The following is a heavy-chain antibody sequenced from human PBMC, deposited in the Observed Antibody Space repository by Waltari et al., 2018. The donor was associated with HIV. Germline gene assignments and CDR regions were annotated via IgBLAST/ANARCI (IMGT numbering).Heavy chain of an antibody. D-gene: IGHD3-9*01. V-gene: IGHV1-18*01. CDR3: ARDPPTYYDILTGYPDY. Sequence: QVQLVQSGAEVKKPGASVKVSCKASGYTFTSYGISWVRQAPGQGLEWMGWISAYNGNTNYARKLQGRVTMTTDTSTSTAYMELRSLRSDDTAVYDCARDPPTYYDILTGYPDYWGQGTLVTVSS. J-gene: IGHJ4*02. CDR2: ISAYNGNT. CDR1: GYTFTSYG.